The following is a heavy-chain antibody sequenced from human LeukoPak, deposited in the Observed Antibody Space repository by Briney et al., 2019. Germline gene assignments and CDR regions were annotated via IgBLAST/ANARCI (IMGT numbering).Heavy chain of an antibody. CDR1: GYTFTGYY. Sequence: ASVKVSCKASGYTFTGYYMHWVRQAPGQGLEWMGWINPNSGGTNYAQKFQGRVTMTRDTSISTAYMELSRLRSDDTAVYYCARESDENYYDSSGYYPYDYWGQGTLVTVSS. V-gene: IGHV1-2*02. CDR3: ARESDENYYDSSGYYPYDY. J-gene: IGHJ4*02. D-gene: IGHD3-22*01. CDR2: INPNSGGT.